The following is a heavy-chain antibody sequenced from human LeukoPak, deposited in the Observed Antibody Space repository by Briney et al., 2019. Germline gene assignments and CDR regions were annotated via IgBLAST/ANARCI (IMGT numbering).Heavy chain of an antibody. CDR2: ISSGSSTI. V-gene: IGHV3-48*04. CDR3: ARHFSWGGFDP. J-gene: IGHJ5*02. Sequence: PGGSLRLSCAASGFTFSSYSMNWVRQAPGKGLEWVSYISSGSSTIYSADSVKGRFTISRDNAKNSLYLQMNSLRAEDTAVYYCARHFSWGGFDPWGQGTLVTVSS. D-gene: IGHD3-16*01. CDR1: GFTFSSYS.